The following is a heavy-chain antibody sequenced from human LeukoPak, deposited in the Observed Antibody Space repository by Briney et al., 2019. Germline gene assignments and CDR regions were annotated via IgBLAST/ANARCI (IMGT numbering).Heavy chain of an antibody. V-gene: IGHV3-23*01. Sequence: GGSLRLSCAASGFTFSSYAMNWVRQAPGKGLEWVSAISGGGGTTYYADSVKGRFTISRDNSKNTLFLQMNSLRAEDTAVYYCAKDREGLSSGYDLEYFDYRGQGTLVTVSS. CDR2: ISGGGGTT. J-gene: IGHJ4*02. CDR1: GFTFSSYA. D-gene: IGHD5-12*01. CDR3: AKDREGLSSGYDLEYFDY.